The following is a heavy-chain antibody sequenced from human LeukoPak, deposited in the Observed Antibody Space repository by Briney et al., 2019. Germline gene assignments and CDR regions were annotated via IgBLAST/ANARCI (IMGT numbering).Heavy chain of an antibody. J-gene: IGHJ6*03. D-gene: IGHD3-10*01. V-gene: IGHV3-23*01. Sequence: GRSLRLSCAASGFTLSSYAMSWVRQAPGKGLEWVSSISASGGSTNYADSVKGRFTISRDNPKNTVYLQMNSLRAEDTAVYYCAKVMKGSERLTMVRGVIIKTAGLYYMDVWGKGTTVTVSS. CDR3: AKVMKGSERLTMVRGVIIKTAGLYYMDV. CDR2: ISASGGST. CDR1: GFTLSSYA.